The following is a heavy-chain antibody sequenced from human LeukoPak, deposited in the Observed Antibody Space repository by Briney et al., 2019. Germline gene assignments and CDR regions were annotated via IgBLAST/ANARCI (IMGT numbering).Heavy chain of an antibody. CDR1: GYSISSGYY. V-gene: IGHV4-38-2*02. J-gene: IGHJ4*02. CDR2: IYHSGST. CDR3: ARATSLFGDILTGYLDY. D-gene: IGHD3-9*01. Sequence: SETLSLTCTVSGYSISSGYYWGWIRQPPGKGLEWIGSIYHSGSTNYNPSLKSRVTISVDTSKNQFSLKLSSVTAADTAVYYCARATSLFGDILTGYLDYWGQGTLVTVSS.